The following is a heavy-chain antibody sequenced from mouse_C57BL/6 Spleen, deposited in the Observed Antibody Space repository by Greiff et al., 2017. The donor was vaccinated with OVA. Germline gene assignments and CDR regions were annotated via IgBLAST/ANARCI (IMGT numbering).Heavy chain of an antibody. Sequence: DVMLVESGGGLVQPGGSLKLSCAASGFTFSDYYMYWVRQTPEKRLEWVAYISNGGGSTYYPDTVKGRFTISRDNAKNTLYLQMSRLKSEDTAMYYCARQELDVWGTGTTVTVSS. V-gene: IGHV5-12*01. CDR2: ISNGGGST. CDR1: GFTFSDYY. J-gene: IGHJ1*03. CDR3: ARQELDV.